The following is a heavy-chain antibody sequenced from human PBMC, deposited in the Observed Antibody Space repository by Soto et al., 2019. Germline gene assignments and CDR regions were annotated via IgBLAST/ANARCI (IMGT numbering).Heavy chain of an antibody. CDR3: ARPFDTSGWYDH. J-gene: IGHJ5*02. Sequence: PGESLKISCKGSGYSFTSYWIAWVRQMPGKGLECMGIIYPGDSDTRYSPSFEGQVTISADKSINTAYLQWSSLKASYSATYYCARPFDTSGWYDHWGQGTLVTVSS. CDR2: IYPGDSDT. V-gene: IGHV5-51*01. CDR1: GYSFTSYW. D-gene: IGHD6-19*01.